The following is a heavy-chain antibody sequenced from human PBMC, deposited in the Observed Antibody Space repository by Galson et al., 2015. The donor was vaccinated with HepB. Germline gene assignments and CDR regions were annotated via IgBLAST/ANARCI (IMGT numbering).Heavy chain of an antibody. CDR3: ARRVESGYALFAFDI. CDR1: GYSFTSYW. CDR2: IYPGDSDT. J-gene: IGHJ3*02. V-gene: IGHV5-51*01. D-gene: IGHD5-12*01. Sequence: QSGAEVKKPGESLKISCKGSGYSFTSYWIGWVRQMPGKGLEWMGIIYPGDSDTRYSPSLQGQVTISADKSISTAYLQWSSLKASDTAMYYCARRVESGYALFAFDIWGQGTMVTVSS.